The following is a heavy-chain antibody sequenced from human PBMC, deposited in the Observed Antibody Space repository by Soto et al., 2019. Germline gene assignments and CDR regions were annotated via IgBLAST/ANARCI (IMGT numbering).Heavy chain of an antibody. J-gene: IGHJ6*02. D-gene: IGHD6-13*01. CDR3: ARGVPGIAASGTGGYYYYYGMDV. CDR1: GGSFSGYY. CDR2: ISHSGST. V-gene: IGHV4-34*01. Sequence: SETLSLTXAVYGGSFSGYYWSWIRQPPGKGLEWLEEISHSGSTNYNPSLKSRVTISVDTSKNQFSLKLSSVTAADTAVYYCARGVPGIAASGTGGYYYYYGMDVWGQGTTVTVSS.